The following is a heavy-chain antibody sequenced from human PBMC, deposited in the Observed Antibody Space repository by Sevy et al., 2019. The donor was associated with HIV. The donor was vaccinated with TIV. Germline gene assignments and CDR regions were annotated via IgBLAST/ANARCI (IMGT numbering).Heavy chain of an antibody. CDR2: VSSSSSYI. D-gene: IGHD2-2*01. V-gene: IGHV3-21*01. CDR3: ARDYVLPATIDYYYYGMDV. CDR1: GFNFRTYN. Sequence: GSLRPSCAASGFNFRTYNMNWVRQAPGKGLECVSSVSSSSSYIYYADSVKGRFTISRDNAKTSLYLQMNSLRAEDTAVYYCARDYVLPATIDYYYYGMDVWGQGTTVTVSS. J-gene: IGHJ6*02.